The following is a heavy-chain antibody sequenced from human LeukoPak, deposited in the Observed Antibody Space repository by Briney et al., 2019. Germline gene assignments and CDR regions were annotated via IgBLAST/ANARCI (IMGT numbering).Heavy chain of an antibody. D-gene: IGHD6-13*01. Sequence: PSQTLSLTCTVYGDFISSGNYYWSWIRQPAGKGLEWIGRIYTSGSTNYNPSLKSRVTMSVDTSKNQFSLKLSSVTAADTAVYYCARGTAANTFDYWGQGTLVTVSS. J-gene: IGHJ4*02. V-gene: IGHV4-61*02. CDR2: IYTSGST. CDR1: GDFISSGNYY. CDR3: ARGTAANTFDY.